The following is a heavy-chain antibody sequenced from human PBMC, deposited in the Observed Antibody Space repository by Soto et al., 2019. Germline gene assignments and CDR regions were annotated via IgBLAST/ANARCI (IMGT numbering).Heavy chain of an antibody. CDR1: GGSISSNSYY. J-gene: IGHJ4*02. D-gene: IGHD3-10*01. CDR2: IYCSGST. V-gene: IGHV4-39*01. Sequence: SETLSLTCTVSGGSISSNSYYWGWIRQPPGKGLEWIGSIYCSGSTYYNPSLKSRVTISVDTSKNQFSLKLSSVTAADTAVYYCARLTYLITMVREVDYWGQGTLVTVSS. CDR3: ARLTYLITMVREVDY.